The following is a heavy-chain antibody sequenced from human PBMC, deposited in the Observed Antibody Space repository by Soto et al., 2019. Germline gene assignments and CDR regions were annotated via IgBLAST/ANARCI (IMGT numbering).Heavy chain of an antibody. Sequence: PSETLSLTCAVSGASISSSNWWSWIRQSPGKGLEWIGKIYHTGSTDYNPSLKSRVAMSVDKSKNYFSLKLTSVTAADTAVYYCARCADYSDYAACFDPWGQGTLVPAPQ. CDR2: IYHTGST. D-gene: IGHD4-17*01. CDR1: GASISSSNW. V-gene: IGHV4-4*02. J-gene: IGHJ5*02. CDR3: ARCADYSDYAACFDP.